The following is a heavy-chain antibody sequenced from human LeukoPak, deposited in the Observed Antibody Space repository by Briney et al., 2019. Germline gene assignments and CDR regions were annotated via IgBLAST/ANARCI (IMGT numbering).Heavy chain of an antibody. D-gene: IGHD3/OR15-3a*01. CDR2: IYHSGSA. V-gene: IGHV4-4*02. CDR3: ARQTGSGLFILP. CDR1: GGSISSSNW. J-gene: IGHJ4*02. Sequence: SETLSLTCAVSGGSISSSNWWSWVRQPPGKGLEWIGEIYHSGSANYNPSLKSRVTISVDKSKNRFSLKLTSVTAADTAVYYCARQTGSGLFILPGGQGTLVTVSS.